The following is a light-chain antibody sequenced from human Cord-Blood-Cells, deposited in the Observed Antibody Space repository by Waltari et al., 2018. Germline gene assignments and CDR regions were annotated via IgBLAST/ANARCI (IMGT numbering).Light chain of an antibody. CDR3: QQSYSTPYT. V-gene: IGKV1-39*01. CDR2: AAS. CDR1: QSISSY. J-gene: IGKJ2*01. Sequence: DIQMKQSPVSLSASVGDRVTITCRASQSISSYLNWYQQKPGKAPKLLIYAASSLQSGVPSRFSGSGSGTDFTLTISSLQPEDFATYYCQQSYSTPYTFGQGTKLEIK.